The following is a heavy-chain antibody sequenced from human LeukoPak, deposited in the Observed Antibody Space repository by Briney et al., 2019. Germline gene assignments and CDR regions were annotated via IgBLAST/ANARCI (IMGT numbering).Heavy chain of an antibody. CDR1: GGSFIGYD. J-gene: IGHJ5*02. D-gene: IGHD6-6*01. CDR3: ASLARGGNWFDP. V-gene: IGHV4-34*01. Sequence: SETLSLTCAVYGGSFIGYDWTWIRQPPGKGLEWIGEINHSGGTNYNPSLKSRVTISVDTSKNQSSLKLSSVTAADTAVYYCASLARGGNWFDPWGQGTLVTVSS. CDR2: INHSGGT.